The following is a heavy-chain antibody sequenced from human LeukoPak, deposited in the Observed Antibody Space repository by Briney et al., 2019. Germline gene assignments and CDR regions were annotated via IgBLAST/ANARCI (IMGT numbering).Heavy chain of an antibody. CDR2: IYPGDSDT. V-gene: IGHV5-51*01. D-gene: IGHD3-16*01. Sequence: GESLKISCKGSGYSFTSYWIGWVRQMPGKGLEWMGIIYPGDSDTRYRPSFQGQVTISADKSITTAYLQWGSLKAPDTAMYYCAGRPRGDAFDIWGQGTMVTVSS. J-gene: IGHJ3*02. CDR3: AGRPRGDAFDI. CDR1: GYSFTSYW.